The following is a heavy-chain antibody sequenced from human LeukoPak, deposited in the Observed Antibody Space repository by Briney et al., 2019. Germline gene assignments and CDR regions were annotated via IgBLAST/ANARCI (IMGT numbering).Heavy chain of an antibody. V-gene: IGHV1-2*04. CDR3: AREATYYYDSSGYYYGYYSDY. D-gene: IGHD3-22*01. J-gene: IGHJ4*02. Sequence: ASVKVSCKASGYTFTGYYMHWVRQAPGQGLEWMGWINPNSGGTNYAQKFQGWVTMTRDTSISTAYMELSRLRSDDTAVYYCAREATYYYDSSGYYYGYYSDYWGQGTLVTVSS. CDR2: INPNSGGT. CDR1: GYTFTGYY.